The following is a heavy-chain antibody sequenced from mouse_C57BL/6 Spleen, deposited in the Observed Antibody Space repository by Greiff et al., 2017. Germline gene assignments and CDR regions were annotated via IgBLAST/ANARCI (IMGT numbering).Heavy chain of an antibody. CDR2: ISYSGST. V-gene: IGHV3-1*01. Sequence: EVHLVESGPGMVKPSQSLSLTCTVTGYSITSGYDWHWIRHFPGNKLEWMGYISYSGSTNYNPSLKSRISITHDTSKNHFFLKLNSVTTEDTATYYCATNYYGSSYKAMDYWGQGTSVTVSS. CDR3: ATNYYGSSYKAMDY. J-gene: IGHJ4*01. CDR1: GYSITSGYD. D-gene: IGHD1-1*01.